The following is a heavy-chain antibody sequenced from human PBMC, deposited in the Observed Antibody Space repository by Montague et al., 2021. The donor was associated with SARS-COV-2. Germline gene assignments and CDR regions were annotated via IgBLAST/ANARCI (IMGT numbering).Heavy chain of an antibody. CDR2: IYWDDDK. J-gene: IGHJ4*02. V-gene: IGHV2-5*02. D-gene: IGHD1-26*01. CDR1: GFSLSTSGVG. Sequence: VKPTQTLTLTCTFSGFSLSTSGVGVGWIRQPPGKALEWLALIYWDDDKRYSPSLKSRLTITKDTSKNQVVLTMTNMDPVDTATYYCARTYSGSYPGDFDYWGQGTLVTVSS. CDR3: ARTYSGSYPGDFDY.